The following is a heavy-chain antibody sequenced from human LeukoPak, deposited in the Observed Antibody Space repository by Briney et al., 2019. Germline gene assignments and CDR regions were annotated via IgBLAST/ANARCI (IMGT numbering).Heavy chain of an antibody. CDR3: AKDKVPYYYGSGSMANDY. D-gene: IGHD3-10*01. V-gene: IGHV3-11*04. CDR2: ISSSGSTI. J-gene: IGHJ4*02. CDR1: GFTFSDYY. Sequence: PGGSLRLSCAASGFTFSDYYMSWIRQAPGKGLEWVSYISSSGSTIYYADSVKGRFTISRDNSKNTLYLQMNSLRAEDTAVYYCAKDKVPYYYGSGSMANDYWGQGTLVTVSS.